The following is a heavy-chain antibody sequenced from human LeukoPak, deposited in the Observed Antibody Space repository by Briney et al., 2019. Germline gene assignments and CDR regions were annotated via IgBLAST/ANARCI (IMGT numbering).Heavy chain of an antibody. CDR3: AKKTMTGGGGGDLDI. CDR1: GFTFSSYG. J-gene: IGHJ3*02. V-gene: IGHV3-30*02. D-gene: IGHD2-21*01. Sequence: GGSLRLSCAASGFTFSSYGMHWVRQAPGKGLEWVAFIRFDGTNKYYADSVKGRFTISRDNSKNTLYLQMNSLKAEERVVDYCAKKTMTGGGGGDLDIWGQGTMVTVSS. CDR2: IRFDGTNK.